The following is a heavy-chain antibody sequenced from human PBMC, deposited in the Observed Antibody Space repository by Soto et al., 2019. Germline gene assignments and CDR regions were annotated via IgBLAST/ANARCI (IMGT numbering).Heavy chain of an antibody. Sequence: GGSLRLSCAASGFTFGDYAMHWVRRAPGKGLEWVSSITWNSRTIGYADSVKGRFTISRDNARNSLFLQMNSLRPEDSALYYCAKDWEAVYGNGAFDMWGPGTMVTVSS. CDR1: GFTFGDYA. CDR2: ITWNSRTI. J-gene: IGHJ3*02. V-gene: IGHV3-9*01. D-gene: IGHD3-10*01. CDR3: AKDWEAVYGNGAFDM.